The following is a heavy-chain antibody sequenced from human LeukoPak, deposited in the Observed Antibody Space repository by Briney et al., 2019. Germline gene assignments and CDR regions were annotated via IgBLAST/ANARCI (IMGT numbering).Heavy chain of an antibody. V-gene: IGHV1-46*01. D-gene: IGHD3-22*01. Sequence: ASVKVSCKASGYTFTSYYMHWVRQAPGQGLEWMGIINPSGGSTSYAQKFQGRVTMTRDMSTSTAYMELSSLRSEDTAVYYCARVGTSRYYYDSSGYYEYFQHWGQGTLVTVSS. CDR2: INPSGGST. CDR1: GYTFTSYY. J-gene: IGHJ1*01. CDR3: ARVGTSRYYYDSSGYYEYFQH.